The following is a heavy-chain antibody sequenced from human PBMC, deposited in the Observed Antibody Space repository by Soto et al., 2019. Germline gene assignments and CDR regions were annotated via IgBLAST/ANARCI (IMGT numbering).Heavy chain of an antibody. CDR1: GGTFSSYT. Sequence: QVQLVQSGAEVKKPGSSVKVSCKASGGTFSSYTISWVRQAPGQGLEWMGRIIPILGIANSAQKFQGRVTITADKSTSTAYMELSSLRSEDTAVYYCARKDYYGPRPFYYWGQGTLVTVSS. V-gene: IGHV1-69*02. CDR3: ARKDYYGPRPFYY. J-gene: IGHJ4*02. D-gene: IGHD3-10*01. CDR2: IIPILGIA.